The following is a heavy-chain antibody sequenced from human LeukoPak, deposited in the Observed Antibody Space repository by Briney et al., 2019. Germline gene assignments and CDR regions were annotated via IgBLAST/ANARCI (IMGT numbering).Heavy chain of an antibody. Sequence: PSETLSLTCIVSGGSISSSIYYWAWVRQPPGKGLEWIGTVFYNGATQYSPSLRSRVTISIDTSTNQFSLKPTSVTAADTALYYCARGKDTSAVLFPYWGQGTLVTVSS. V-gene: IGHV4-39*07. CDR3: ARGKDTSAVLFPY. CDR1: GGSISSSIYY. D-gene: IGHD6-19*01. CDR2: VFYNGAT. J-gene: IGHJ4*02.